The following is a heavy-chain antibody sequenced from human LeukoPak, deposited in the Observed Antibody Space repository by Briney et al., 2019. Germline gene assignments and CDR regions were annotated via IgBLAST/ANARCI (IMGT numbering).Heavy chain of an antibody. D-gene: IGHD6-13*01. CDR2: LSGSGTAT. CDR1: QFTFSRFA. J-gene: IGHJ6*03. V-gene: IGHV3-23*01. CDR3: AKHLGSPSFLFYYMDV. Sequence: GGSLRLSCEASQFTFSRFAMSWIRQAPGTGLEWVSTLSGSGTATYYADSVKGRFTTSRDNSKDTLYLQMDNLRADDTAVYYCAKHLGSPSFLFYYMDVWGTGTSVIVSS.